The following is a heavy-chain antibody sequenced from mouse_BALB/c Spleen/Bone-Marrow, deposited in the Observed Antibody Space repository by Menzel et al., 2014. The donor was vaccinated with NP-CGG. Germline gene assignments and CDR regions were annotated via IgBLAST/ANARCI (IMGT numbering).Heavy chain of an antibody. J-gene: IGHJ2*01. CDR3: ARRRDGTNYFDY. V-gene: IGHV1S34*01. Sequence: VVKTGASVKTSRKASGYSFTGYYMHWIKQSHGKSLEWIGYISCYNGASGYNQKFKGKATFTVDTSSTIAYMQFNSLTSEDSAVYYCARRRDGTNYFDYWGQGTTLTVSS. CDR2: ISCYNGAS. CDR1: GYSFTGYY. D-gene: IGHD2-1*01.